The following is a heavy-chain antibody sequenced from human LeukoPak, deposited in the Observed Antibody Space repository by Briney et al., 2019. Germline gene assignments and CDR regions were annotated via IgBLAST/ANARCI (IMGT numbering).Heavy chain of an antibody. CDR1: GFTFSIYN. V-gene: IGHV3-53*01. Sequence: GRSLRLSCAASGFTFSIYNMHWVRQAPGKGLEWVSVIYSGGSTYYADSVKGRFTISRDNSKNTLYLQMNSLRAEDTAVYYCARDQAVAGRERWFDPWGQGTPVTVSS. J-gene: IGHJ5*02. CDR3: ARDQAVAGRERWFDP. D-gene: IGHD6-19*01. CDR2: IYSGGST.